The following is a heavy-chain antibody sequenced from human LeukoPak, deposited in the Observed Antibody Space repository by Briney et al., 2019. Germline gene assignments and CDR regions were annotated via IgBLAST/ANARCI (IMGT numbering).Heavy chain of an antibody. CDR3: ARVSSIAAQYYFDY. CDR1: GGSISSGDYY. CDR2: IYYSGST. V-gene: IGHV4-30-4*08. D-gene: IGHD6-6*01. J-gene: IGHJ4*02. Sequence: SETLSLNCTVSGGSISSGDYYWSWIRQPPGKGLEWIGYIYYSGSTYYNPSLKSRVTISVDTSKNQFSLKLSSVTAADTAVYYCARVSSIAAQYYFDYWGQGTLVTVSS.